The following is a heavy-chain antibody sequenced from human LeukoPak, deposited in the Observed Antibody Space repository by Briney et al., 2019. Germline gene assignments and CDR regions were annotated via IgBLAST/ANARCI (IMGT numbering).Heavy chain of an antibody. J-gene: IGHJ4*02. CDR2: VNPHSGVT. D-gene: IGHD3-10*01. CDR3: ARDQGGLLWFGELSKPNEHPPYYFDY. CDR1: GYTFTGYY. Sequence: ASVKVSCKASGYTFTGYYIHWIRQAPGQGLEWMGWVNPHSGVTNYAQKFQGRVTMTRDTSISTGYMELSSLRSDDTAVYYCARDQGGLLWFGELSKPNEHPPYYFDYWGQGTLVTVSS. V-gene: IGHV1-2*02.